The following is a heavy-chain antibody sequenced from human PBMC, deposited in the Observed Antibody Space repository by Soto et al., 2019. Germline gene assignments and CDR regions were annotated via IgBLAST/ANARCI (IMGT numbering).Heavy chain of an antibody. J-gene: IGHJ4*02. CDR3: ARVESSWYVDY. V-gene: IGHV3-21*01. CDR1: GFTFSSYS. D-gene: IGHD6-13*01. CDR2: ISSSSSYI. Sequence: GGSLRLSCAASGFTFSSYSMNWVRQAPGKGLEWVSSISSSSSYIYYADSVKGRFTISRDNAKNSLYLQVNSLRAEDTAVYYCARVESSWYVDYWGQGTLVTVSS.